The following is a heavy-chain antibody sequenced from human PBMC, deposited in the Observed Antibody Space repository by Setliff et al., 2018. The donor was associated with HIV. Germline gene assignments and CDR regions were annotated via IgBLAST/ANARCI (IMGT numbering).Heavy chain of an antibody. Sequence: GGSLRLSCAASGFSFNNYAINWVRQAPGGGLEWVLAISPSGDDTYYADSVKGRFTISRDNSKNTLYLQMNSLRAEDTAVYYCAKDYEGMTTVTTTDYWGQGTLVTVSS. J-gene: IGHJ4*02. CDR2: ISPSGDDT. V-gene: IGHV3-23*01. CDR1: GFSFNNYA. D-gene: IGHD4-4*01. CDR3: AKDYEGMTTVTTTDY.